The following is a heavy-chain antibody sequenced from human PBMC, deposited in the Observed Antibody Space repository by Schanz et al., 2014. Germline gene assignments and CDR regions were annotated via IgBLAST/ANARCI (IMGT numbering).Heavy chain of an antibody. D-gene: IGHD3-22*01. V-gene: IGHV3-23*04. CDR3: AKVWGSDYFYPFDY. CDR1: GFTFNNYD. CDR2: ISGGGGSA. J-gene: IGHJ4*02. Sequence: EVQLVESGGGLVQPGGSLRLSCAASGFTFNNYDMNWVRLVPGKGLECVSEISGGGGSAYYADSVKGRFTISRDNSKNTLYLQMSSLRAEDTAVYYCAKVWGSDYFYPFDYWGQGTLVTVSS.